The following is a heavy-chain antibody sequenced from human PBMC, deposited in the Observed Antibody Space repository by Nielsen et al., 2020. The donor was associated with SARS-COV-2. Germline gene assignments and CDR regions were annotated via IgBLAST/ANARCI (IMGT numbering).Heavy chain of an antibody. D-gene: IGHD2-15*01. J-gene: IGHJ4*02. CDR3: ARVCSGYLDY. CDR1: GGSISSGGYY. Sequence: SETLSLTCTVSGGSISSGGYYWSWIRQHPGKGLEWIGYIYYSGSTYYNPSLKSRVTISVDTSKNQFSLKLSSVTAADTAVYYCARVCSGYLDYWGQGTLVTVSS. V-gene: IGHV4-31*03. CDR2: IYYSGST.